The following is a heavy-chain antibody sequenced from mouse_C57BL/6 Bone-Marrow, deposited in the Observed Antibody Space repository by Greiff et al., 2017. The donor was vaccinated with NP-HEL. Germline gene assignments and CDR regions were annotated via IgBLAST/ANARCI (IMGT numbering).Heavy chain of an antibody. Sequence: VQLQQPGAELVMPGASVKLSCKASGYTFTSYWMHWVKQRPGQGLEWIGEIDPSDSYTNYNQKFKGKSTLTVDKSSSTAYMQLSSLTSEDSAVDYCARDCLYYGYDRYFDVWGTGTTVTVSA. J-gene: IGHJ1*03. CDR1: GYTFTSYW. CDR3: ARDCLYYGYDRYFDV. V-gene: IGHV1-69*01. CDR2: IDPSDSYT. D-gene: IGHD2-2*01.